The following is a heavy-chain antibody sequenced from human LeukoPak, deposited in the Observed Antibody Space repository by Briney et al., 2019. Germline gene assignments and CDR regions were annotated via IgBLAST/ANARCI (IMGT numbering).Heavy chain of an antibody. CDR3: ARDSRGGGPDFDY. J-gene: IGHJ4*02. D-gene: IGHD2-15*01. V-gene: IGHV4-34*01. CDR1: GGSFSGYY. Sequence: PSETLSLTCAVYGGSFSGYYWSWIRQPPGKGPEWIGEINHSGSTNYDPSLKSRVTISVDTSKNQFSLKLTSVTAADTAVYYCARDSRGGGPDFDYWGQGVLVTVSS. CDR2: INHSGST.